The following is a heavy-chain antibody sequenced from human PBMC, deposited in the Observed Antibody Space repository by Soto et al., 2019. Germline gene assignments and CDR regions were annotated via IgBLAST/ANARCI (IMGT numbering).Heavy chain of an antibody. Sequence: QVQLVQSGAEVRKPGSSVKVSCKASGITFSSYTISWVRQAPGQGLEWMGKINPTLGIADSAQKFQGRVTFTADRSTTTDYMELRSLRSEDTAVYYCARDGMATGEGFDYWGLGTLVTVSS. J-gene: IGHJ4*02. CDR2: INPTLGIA. CDR3: ARDGMATGEGFDY. CDR1: GITFSSYT. V-gene: IGHV1-69*08. D-gene: IGHD5-12*01.